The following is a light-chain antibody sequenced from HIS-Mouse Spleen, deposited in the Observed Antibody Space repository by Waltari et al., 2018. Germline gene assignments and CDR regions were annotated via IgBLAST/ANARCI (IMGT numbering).Light chain of an antibody. CDR1: NIGSKR. CDR2: DDS. CDR3: QVWDSSSDHPYV. Sequence: SYVLTQPPSVSVAPGKTARITCGGNNIGSKRVHLYQQKPGQAPVLVVYDDSDRPSGIPERVSGSNSGKTATLTISRVEAGDEADYYCQVWDSSSDHPYVFGTGTKVTVL. J-gene: IGLJ1*01. V-gene: IGLV3-21*03.